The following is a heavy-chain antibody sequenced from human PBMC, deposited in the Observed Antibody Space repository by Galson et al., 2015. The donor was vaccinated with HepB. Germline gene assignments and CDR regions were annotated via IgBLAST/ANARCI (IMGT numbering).Heavy chain of an antibody. CDR2: IRSKAYGGTT. J-gene: IGHJ3*02. CDR1: GFTFGDYA. Sequence: SLRLSCAASGFTFGDYAMSWVRQAPGKGLEWVGFIRSKAYGGTTEYAASVKGRFTISRDDSKSIAYLQMNSLKTEDTAVYYCTRGDGSSQEDAFDIWGQGTMVTVSS. CDR3: TRGDGSSQEDAFDI. V-gene: IGHV3-49*04. D-gene: IGHD1-26*01.